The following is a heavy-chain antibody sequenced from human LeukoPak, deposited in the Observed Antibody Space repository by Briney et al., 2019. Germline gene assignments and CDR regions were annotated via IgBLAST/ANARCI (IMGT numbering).Heavy chain of an antibody. D-gene: IGHD6-13*01. J-gene: IGHJ4*02. CDR3: AKVDAGDGSYYFDS. CDR2: ISTNGGTT. V-gene: IGHV3-64*04. CDR1: GFTFSSYV. Sequence: PGGSLRLSCLASGFTFSSYVMHWVRQAPGKGLEYVSAISTNGGTTYYADSVKGRFTISRDNSQKTLYLHMNSLRPEDTAVYYCAKVDAGDGSYYFDSWGQGTLVTVSS.